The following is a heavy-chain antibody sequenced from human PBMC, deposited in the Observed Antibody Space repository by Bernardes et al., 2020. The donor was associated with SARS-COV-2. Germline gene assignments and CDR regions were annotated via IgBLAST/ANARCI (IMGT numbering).Heavy chain of an antibody. CDR3: AKGSIPYDDFYYEAYYYYYYGMDV. V-gene: IGHV3-23*01. CDR1: GFTFSSYA. J-gene: IGHJ6*02. D-gene: IGHD3-3*01. Sequence: GGSLRLSCAASGFTFSSYAMSWVRQAPGKGLEWVSAISGSGGSTYYADSVKGRFTISRDNSKNTLYLQMNSLRAEDTAVYYCAKGSIPYDDFYYEAYYYYYYGMDVWGQGTTVTVSS. CDR2: ISGSGGST.